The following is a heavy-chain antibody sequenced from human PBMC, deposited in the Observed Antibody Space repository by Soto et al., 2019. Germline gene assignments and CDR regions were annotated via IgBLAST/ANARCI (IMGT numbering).Heavy chain of an antibody. J-gene: IGHJ6*02. CDR2: IYYSGST. Sequence: TETLSLTGTVSGGSISSYDLSWIRQPPGKGLEWIGYIYYSGSTNYNPSLKSRVTISVETSKNQFSLKLSSVTGADTAVYYCARDHGSYFRYYGMDVGDQET. D-gene: IGHD1-26*01. CDR1: GGSISSYD. CDR3: ARDHGSYFRYYGMDV. V-gene: IGHV4-59*01.